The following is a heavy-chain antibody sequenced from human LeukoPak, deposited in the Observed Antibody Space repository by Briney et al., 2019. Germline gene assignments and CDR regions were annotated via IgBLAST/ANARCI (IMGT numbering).Heavy chain of an antibody. D-gene: IGHD2-21*02. Sequence: SETLSLTCTVSGGSISSYYWSWIRQPPGKGLEWIGYIYYSGSTNYNPSLRSRVTISVDTSKNQFSLKLSSVTAADTAVYYCARAYCVGDCTVLHIYFDNWGQGTLVTVSS. CDR1: GGSISSYY. V-gene: IGHV4-59*01. CDR2: IYYSGST. CDR3: ARAYCVGDCTVLHIYFDN. J-gene: IGHJ4*02.